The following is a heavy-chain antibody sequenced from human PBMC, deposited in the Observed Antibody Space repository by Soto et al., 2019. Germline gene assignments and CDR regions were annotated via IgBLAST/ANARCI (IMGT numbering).Heavy chain of an antibody. CDR1: GYSFSTYW. D-gene: IGHD6-13*01. Sequence: GGSLRLSCAGSGYSFSTYWMGWVRQSPGRGLEWVANIRQDGGETSYLDFVKGRFTISRDNAKNSLYLQMNSLRDEDTAVYYCAAWPRSSWFDYWGQGTQVTVS. CDR2: IRQDGGET. V-gene: IGHV3-7*03. CDR3: AAWPRSSWFDY. J-gene: IGHJ4*02.